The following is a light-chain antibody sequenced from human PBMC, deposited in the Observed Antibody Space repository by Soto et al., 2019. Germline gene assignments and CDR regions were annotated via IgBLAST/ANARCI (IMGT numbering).Light chain of an antibody. J-gene: IGKJ1*01. CDR1: QSVSGRY. Sequence: EIVMRQCPSTLSLSLWIRATLSFIASQSVSGRYIGWYQQKPGQAPRLLIYGASNRATGIPDRFSGSGSGTDFTLTISRLEPEDFAMYFCQQYVSSPQTFGQGTKVDI. V-gene: IGKV3-20*01. CDR2: GAS. CDR3: QQYVSSPQT.